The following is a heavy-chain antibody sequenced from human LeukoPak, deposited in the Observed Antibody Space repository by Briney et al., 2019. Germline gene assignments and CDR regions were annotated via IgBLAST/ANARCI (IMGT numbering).Heavy chain of an antibody. Sequence: PGGSLRLSCAASGFTFSSSWMHWVRQAPGKGLVWVSHINSDGTTTAYADSVKGRFTISRDNAKNTLYLQTNSLRAEDTAVYYCARGDAYALKYWGQGTLATVSS. V-gene: IGHV3-74*01. J-gene: IGHJ4*02. D-gene: IGHD2-2*01. CDR2: INSDGTTT. CDR3: ARGDAYALKY. CDR1: GFTFSSSW.